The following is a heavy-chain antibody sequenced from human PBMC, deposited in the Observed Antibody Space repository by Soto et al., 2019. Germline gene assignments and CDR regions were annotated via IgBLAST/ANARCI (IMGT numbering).Heavy chain of an antibody. CDR1: GFTFIKYG. CDR2: ISAYNGDT. D-gene: IGHD1-1*01. V-gene: IGHV1-18*04. Sequence: QVQLVQSGVEVQKPGASVEVSCKASGFTFIKYGFTWVRQAPGQGLEWMGWISAYNGDTHYAQKLQGRVTLTTDTSTSTAYMELRSLRSDDTAVYYCARKGTGQPLDYWGQGALVTVSS. J-gene: IGHJ4*02. CDR3: ARKGTGQPLDY.